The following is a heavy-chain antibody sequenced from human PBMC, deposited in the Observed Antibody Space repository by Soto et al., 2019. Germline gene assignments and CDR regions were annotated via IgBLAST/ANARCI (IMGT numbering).Heavy chain of an antibody. V-gene: IGHV4-30-2*01. CDR3: GGGGRRIPRLDG. J-gene: IGHJ6*02. D-gene: IGHD3-10*01. CDR2: IYHSGNT. Sequence: SETLSLTCAVSGGSISSGGYSWSWIRQPPGKGLEWIGYIYHSGNTYYNPSLKSRVSISVDRSKNQFSLKLSSVTAADTAVYYRGGGGRRIPRLDGLGQGTTVTVSS. CDR1: GGSISSGGYS.